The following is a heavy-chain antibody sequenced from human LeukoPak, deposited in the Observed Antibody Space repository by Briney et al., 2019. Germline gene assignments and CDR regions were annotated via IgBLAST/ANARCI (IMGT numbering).Heavy chain of an antibody. J-gene: IGHJ6*03. Sequence: PGGSLRLSCAVSGITLSNYGMSWVRQAPGKGLEWVAGISDSGGSTKYADSVKGRFTISRDNAKNSLYLQMNSLRAEDTAVYYCARDRDYYYYMDVWGKGTTVTVSS. V-gene: IGHV3-23*01. CDR3: ARDRDYYYYMDV. CDR1: GITLSNYG. CDR2: ISDSGGST.